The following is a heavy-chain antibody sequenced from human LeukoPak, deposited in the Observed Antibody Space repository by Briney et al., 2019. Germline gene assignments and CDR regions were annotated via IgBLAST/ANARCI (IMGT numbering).Heavy chain of an antibody. Sequence: SETLSLTCTVSGGSISSYYWSWIRQPPGKGLEWIGSIYYSGSTYYNPSLKSRVTISVDTSKNQFSLKLSSVTAADTAVYYCARSRGQQLVPEYFQHWGQGTLVTVSS. CDR1: GGSISSYY. J-gene: IGHJ1*01. D-gene: IGHD6-13*01. V-gene: IGHV4-59*12. CDR3: ARSRGQQLVPEYFQH. CDR2: IYYSGST.